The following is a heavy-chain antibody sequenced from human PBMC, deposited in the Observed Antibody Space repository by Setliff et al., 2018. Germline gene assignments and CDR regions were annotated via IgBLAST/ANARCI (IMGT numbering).Heavy chain of an antibody. J-gene: IGHJ5*02. CDR3: ARDTSRDWASWFDP. D-gene: IGHD6-19*01. CDR1: GGSVGYSYYY. CDR2: IYTTWST. Sequence: SETLSLTCTVSGGSVGYSYYYWNWIRQPAGKGLEWIGRIYTTWSTNYNPSLKSRVTMSVDTAENQFSLKLTSVTAADTAMYYCARDTSRDWASWFDPWSQGILVTVSS. V-gene: IGHV4-4*07.